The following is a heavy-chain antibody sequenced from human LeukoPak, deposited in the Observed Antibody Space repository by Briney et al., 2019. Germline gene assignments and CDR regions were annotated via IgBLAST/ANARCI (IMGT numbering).Heavy chain of an antibody. D-gene: IGHD6-13*01. CDR3: ARRAAAAPALYYFDY. CDR1: GGSISSSSYY. J-gene: IGHJ4*02. V-gene: IGHV4-39*01. Sequence: PSETLSLTCTVSGGSISSSSYYWGWIRQPPGKGLEWIGSIYYSGSTYYNPSLKGRVTISVDTSKNQFFLKLSSVTAADTAVYYCARRAAAAPALYYFDYWGQGTLVTVSS. CDR2: IYYSGST.